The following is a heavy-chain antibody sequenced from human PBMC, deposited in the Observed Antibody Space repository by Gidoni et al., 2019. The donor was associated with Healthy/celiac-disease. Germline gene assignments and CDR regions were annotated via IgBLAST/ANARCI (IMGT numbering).Heavy chain of an antibody. D-gene: IGHD3-10*01. CDR2: ISYDGSNK. J-gene: IGHJ4*02. Sequence: QVQLVESGGGVVQPGRSLRLSCAASGFTFSSYAMHWVRQAPGKGLEWVAVISYDGSNKDYADSVKGRFTISRDNSKNTLYLQMNSLRAEDTAVYYCASVWRLSRRHRLLWFGELNDYYFDYWGQGTLVTVSS. CDR3: ASVWRLSRRHRLLWFGELNDYYFDY. V-gene: IGHV3-30-3*01. CDR1: GFTFSSYA.